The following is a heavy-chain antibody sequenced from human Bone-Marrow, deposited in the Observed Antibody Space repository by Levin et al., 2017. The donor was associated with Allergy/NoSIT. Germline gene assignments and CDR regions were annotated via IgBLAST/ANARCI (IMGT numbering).Heavy chain of an antibody. CDR3: AKDRGFNYGYGFDS. CDR2: VSATSGSI. D-gene: IGHD5-18*01. Sequence: SCAASEFTFSSYAMTWVRQAPGKGLEWVATVSATSGSIYYAHSVKGRFSISRDNSRDTLYLLMNSLRAEDTAKYYCAKDRGFNYGYGFDSWGQGILVTVSS. V-gene: IGHV3-23*01. CDR1: EFTFSSYA. J-gene: IGHJ5*01.